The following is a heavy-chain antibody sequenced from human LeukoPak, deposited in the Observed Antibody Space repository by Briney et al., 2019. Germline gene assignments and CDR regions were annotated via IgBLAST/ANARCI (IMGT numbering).Heavy chain of an antibody. CDR2: INPSGGST. CDR1: GYTFTSYY. D-gene: IGHD3-22*01. J-gene: IGHJ4*02. Sequence: VASVKVSCKASGYTFTSYYMHWARQAPGQGLEWMGIINPSGGSTSCAQKFQGRVTMIRDTSTSTVYMELSSLRSEDTAVYYCAREGTYYYDSSGYLFDYWGQGTLVTVSS. CDR3: AREGTYYYDSSGYLFDY. V-gene: IGHV1-46*01.